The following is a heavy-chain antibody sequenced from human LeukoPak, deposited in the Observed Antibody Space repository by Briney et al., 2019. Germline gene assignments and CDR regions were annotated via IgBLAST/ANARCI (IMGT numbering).Heavy chain of an antibody. V-gene: IGHV3-7*01. J-gene: IGHJ3*02. CDR2: TKQDGSDK. CDR3: AKDRAAGVNDAFDI. Sequence: GGSLRLSCAASGFTFSSYWMSWVRQAPGKGLEWVANTKQDGSDKCYVDSVKGRFTISRDNAKNSLYLQMNSLRTEDTAVYYCAKDRAAGVNDAFDIWGQGTMVTVSS. D-gene: IGHD6-13*01. CDR1: GFTFSSYW.